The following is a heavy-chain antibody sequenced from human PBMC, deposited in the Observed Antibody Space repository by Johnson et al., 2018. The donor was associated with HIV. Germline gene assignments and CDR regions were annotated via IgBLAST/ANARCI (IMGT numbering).Heavy chain of an antibody. Sequence: VQLVESGGGLVQPGRSLRLSCAASGFTFEDYDMHWVRQAPGKGLEWVSGISCNSGSIGYADSVKGRFPISRDNAKNSLYMQLNRLRAEDTDFYYCAKDSHDYGDLEAFDIWGQGTMVTVSS. D-gene: IGHD4-17*01. V-gene: IGHV3-9*01. CDR2: ISCNSGSI. CDR3: AKDSHDYGDLEAFDI. CDR1: GFTFEDYD. J-gene: IGHJ3*02.